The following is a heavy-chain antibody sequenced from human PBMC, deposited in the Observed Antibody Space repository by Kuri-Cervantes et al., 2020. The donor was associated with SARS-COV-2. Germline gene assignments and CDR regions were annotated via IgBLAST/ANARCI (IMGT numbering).Heavy chain of an antibody. CDR2: ISSSSSTI. J-gene: IGHJ4*02. Sequence: LSLTCAASGFTFSSYSMNWVRQAPGKGLEWVSYISSSSSTIYYADSVKGRFTISRDNAKNSLYLQMNSLRAEDTAVYYCARVGAYYDFWSGYGPFDYWGQGTLVTVSS. V-gene: IGHV3-48*01. CDR3: ARVGAYYDFWSGYGPFDY. CDR1: GFTFSSYS. D-gene: IGHD3-3*01.